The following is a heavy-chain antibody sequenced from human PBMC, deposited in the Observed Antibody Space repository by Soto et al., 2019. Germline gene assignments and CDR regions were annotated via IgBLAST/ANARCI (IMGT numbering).Heavy chain of an antibody. CDR1: GYTFTSYY. J-gene: IGHJ6*02. CDR2: INPSGGST. D-gene: IGHD3-3*01. Sequence: GASVKVSCKASGYTFTSYYMHWVRQAPGQGLEWMGIINPSGGSTSYAQKFQGRVTMTRDTSTSTVYMELSSLRSEDTAVYYCARAYYDFWSGYHMALDYYYGMDVWGQGTTVTVSS. V-gene: IGHV1-46*01. CDR3: ARAYYDFWSGYHMALDYYYGMDV.